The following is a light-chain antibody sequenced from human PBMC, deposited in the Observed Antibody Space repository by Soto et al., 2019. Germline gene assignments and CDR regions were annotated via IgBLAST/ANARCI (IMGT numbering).Light chain of an antibody. J-gene: IGKJ3*01. V-gene: IGKV3-20*01. Sequence: EIVLTQSPGTLSLSPGERATLSCRASQSVSSSYLAWYQQKPGQAPRLLIYGASSRATGIPDRFSGSGSGTHFALTIIRLEPEDFALYYCQQYGSSPIFTFGPGTKVDIK. CDR3: QQYGSSPIFT. CDR1: QSVSSSY. CDR2: GAS.